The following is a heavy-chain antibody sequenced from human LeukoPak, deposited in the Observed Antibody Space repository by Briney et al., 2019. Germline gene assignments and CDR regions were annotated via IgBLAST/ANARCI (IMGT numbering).Heavy chain of an antibody. D-gene: IGHD2-21*01. CDR2: ISGSGGST. J-gene: IGHJ4*02. CDR3: AKRGVVIRVILVGFHREAYYFDS. CDR1: GITLSNYG. V-gene: IGHV3-23*01. Sequence: GGSLRLSCAVSGITLSNYGMSWVRQAPGKGLEWVAGISGSGGSTNYADSVKGRFTISRDSPKNTLFLQMNSLRAEDTAVYFCAKRGVVIRVILVGFHREAYYFDSWGQGALVIVSS.